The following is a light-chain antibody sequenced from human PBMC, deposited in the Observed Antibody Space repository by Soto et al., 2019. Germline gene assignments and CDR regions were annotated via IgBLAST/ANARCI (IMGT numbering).Light chain of an antibody. CDR1: SSNIGSNY. CDR2: RDN. V-gene: IGLV1-47*01. J-gene: IGLJ2*01. Sequence: QSVLTQPPSASGTPGQRVTISCSGSSSNIGSNYVYWYQQVPGTAPKVVIYRDNQRPSGVPDRFSGSKSGTSASLAISGLXXEDEADYYCAAWDDSLTGHVVFGGGTKVTVL. CDR3: AAWDDSLTGHVV.